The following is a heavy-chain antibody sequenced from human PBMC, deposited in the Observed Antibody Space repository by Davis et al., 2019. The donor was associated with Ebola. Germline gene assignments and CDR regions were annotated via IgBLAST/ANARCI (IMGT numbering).Heavy chain of an antibody. CDR2: INPNSGGT. CDR3: ARDFGTMVRGRYGMDV. CDR1: GYTFTGYY. V-gene: IGHV1-2*04. D-gene: IGHD3-10*01. Sequence: ASVKVSCKASGYTFTGYYMHWVRQAPGQGLEWMGWINPNSGGTTYAQKFQGWVTMTRDTSISTAYMELSRLRSDDTAVYYCARDFGTMVRGRYGMDVWGQGTTVTVSS. J-gene: IGHJ6*02.